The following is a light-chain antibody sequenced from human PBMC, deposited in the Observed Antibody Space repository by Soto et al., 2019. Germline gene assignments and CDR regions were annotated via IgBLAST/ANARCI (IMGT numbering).Light chain of an antibody. CDR1: SSDVGAYNL. CDR3: ASNFGLTTYV. CDR2: EVF. Sequence: QSALTQPASVSGSPGQSITISCTGTSSDVGAYNLVSWYQLHPGKVPKLIIYEVFKRPSGVSDRFSGSKSGNTASVTISGLQAEDEADYQCASNFGLTTYVFGTGTKVTVL. V-gene: IGLV2-23*02. J-gene: IGLJ1*01.